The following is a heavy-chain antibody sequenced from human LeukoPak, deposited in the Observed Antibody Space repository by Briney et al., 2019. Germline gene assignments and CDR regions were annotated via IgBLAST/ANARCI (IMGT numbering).Heavy chain of an antibody. J-gene: IGHJ4*02. D-gene: IGHD3-22*01. V-gene: IGHV3-9*01. CDR2: ISWNSGSI. CDR3: AKDTYYYDSSRSDGGFDY. CDR1: GFTFDDYA. Sequence: GGSLRLSCAASGFTFDDYAMHWVRQAPGKGLEWVSGISWNSGSIGYADSVKGRFTISRDNAKNSLYLQMNSLRAEDTALYYCAKDTYYYDSSRSDGGFDYWGQGTLVTVSS.